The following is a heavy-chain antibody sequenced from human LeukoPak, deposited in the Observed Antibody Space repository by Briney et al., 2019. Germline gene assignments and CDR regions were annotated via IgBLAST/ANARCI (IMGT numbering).Heavy chain of an antibody. D-gene: IGHD3-10*01. CDR2: LKPKSCST. J-gene: IGHJ4*02. V-gene: IGHV1-2*02. CDR1: GSTFTRYY. Sequence: ASVKHSCQASGSTFTRYYLPSLRHAPSQGLESIGWLKPKSCSTNYAQKFQGRVTMTSDTSIRTTYMELRSLISDDTAVYYCARVWIAYGAGSPTFDFWGQGTLVTVSS. CDR3: ARVWIAYGAGSPTFDF.